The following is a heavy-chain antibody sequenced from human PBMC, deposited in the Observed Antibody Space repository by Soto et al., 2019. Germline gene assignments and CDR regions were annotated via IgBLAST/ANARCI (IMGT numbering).Heavy chain of an antibody. CDR1: RYTFTSYG. CDR3: ARDQVAKWAPGSAMVNYYYGMDA. D-gene: IGHD5-18*01. J-gene: IGHJ6*02. V-gene: IGHV1-18*04. Sequence: ASVKVSCKASRYTFTSYGRSWVRQAPEQGLEWMGFISVDDGDTNYAQNFQGRVTMSTDTSTSTAYMEMRSLRSDDTAVYYCARDQVAKWAPGSAMVNYYYGMDAWGQGTTVTVSS. CDR2: ISVDDGDT.